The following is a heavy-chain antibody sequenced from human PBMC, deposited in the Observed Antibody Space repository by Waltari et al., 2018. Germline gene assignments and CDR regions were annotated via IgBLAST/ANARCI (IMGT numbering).Heavy chain of an antibody. J-gene: IGHJ4*02. Sequence: EVQLLESGGGLVQPGGSLRLSCAASGFTFSSYAMSWVRQAPGKGLEWVSAISGSGGSTYYADAVKGRFTISRDNSKNTLYLQMNSLRAEDTAVYYCAKMRTGYFDWSYWGQGTLVTVSS. D-gene: IGHD3-9*01. CDR1: GFTFSSYA. CDR2: ISGSGGST. CDR3: AKMRTGYFDWSY. V-gene: IGHV3-23*01.